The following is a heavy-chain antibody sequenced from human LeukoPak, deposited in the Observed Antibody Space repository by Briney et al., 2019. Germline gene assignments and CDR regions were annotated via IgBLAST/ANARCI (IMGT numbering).Heavy chain of an antibody. Sequence: GGSLRLSCAASGFTFSSYGMHWVRQAPGKGLEWVAFIRYDGCNKYYADSVKGRFTISRDNSKNTLYLQMNSLRAEDTAVYYCAKDRYYYDSSGYYEGQPLDIWGQGTMVTVSS. J-gene: IGHJ3*02. CDR1: GFTFSSYG. CDR3: AKDRYYYDSSGYYEGQPLDI. V-gene: IGHV3-30*02. D-gene: IGHD3-22*01. CDR2: IRYDGCNK.